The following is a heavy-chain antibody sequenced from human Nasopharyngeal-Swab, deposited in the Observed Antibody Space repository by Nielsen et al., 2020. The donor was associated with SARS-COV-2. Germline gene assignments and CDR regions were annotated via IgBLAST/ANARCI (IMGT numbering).Heavy chain of an antibody. J-gene: IGHJ6*02. CDR2: IYYSGST. Sequence: GSLRLSCTVSGGSISSYYWSWIRQPPGKGLEWIGYIYYSGSTNYNPSLKSRVTISVDTSKNQFSLKLSSVTAADTAVYYCARDCRVAARAHLYYYYGMDVWGQGTTVTVSS. CDR1: GGSISSYY. CDR3: ARDCRVAARAHLYYYYGMDV. D-gene: IGHD6-6*01. V-gene: IGHV4-59*01.